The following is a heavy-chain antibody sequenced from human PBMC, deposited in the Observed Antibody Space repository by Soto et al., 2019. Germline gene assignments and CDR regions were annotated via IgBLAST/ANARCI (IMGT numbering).Heavy chain of an antibody. CDR2: ISNSGCT. D-gene: IGHD3-10*01. CDR1: GGSIRSYY. CDR3: TTQGFGGLHGLVDV. Sequence: SETLSLTCTVSGGSIRSYYLSWIRQPPGKGLEWIGYISNSGCTRYNPSLKSRVGISVDTSKNQFSLKLTSVTAADTAVYYCTTQGFGGLHGLVDVWGQGTTVTVSS. V-gene: IGHV4-59*08. J-gene: IGHJ6*02.